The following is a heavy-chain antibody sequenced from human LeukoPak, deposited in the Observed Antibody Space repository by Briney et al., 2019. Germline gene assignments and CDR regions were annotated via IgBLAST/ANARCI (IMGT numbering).Heavy chain of an antibody. D-gene: IGHD1-26*01. CDR1: GFTFSSYA. CDR3: AKGRGWEASYYYYHMDV. V-gene: IGHV3-30*04. Sequence: GGSLRLSCAASGFTFSSYAMHWVRQAPGKGLEWGSAISDDGSNKNYADSGKGRFTISRDNSKNTLYLQMNSLRAEDTAVYYCAKGRGWEASYYYYHMDVWGKGTTVTISS. CDR2: ISDDGSNK. J-gene: IGHJ6*04.